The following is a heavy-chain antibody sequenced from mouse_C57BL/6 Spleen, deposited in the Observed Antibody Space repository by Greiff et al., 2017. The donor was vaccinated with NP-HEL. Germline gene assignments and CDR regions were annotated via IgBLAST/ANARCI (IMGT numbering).Heavy chain of an antibody. Sequence: EVKLEESGPGLVKPSQSLSLTCSVTGYSITSGYYWNWIRQFPGNKLEWMGYISYDGSNNYNPSLKNRISITRDTSKNQFFLKLNSVTTEDTATYYCASDYDYDGVFAYWGQGTLVTVSA. CDR3: ASDYDYDGVFAY. V-gene: IGHV3-6*01. D-gene: IGHD2-4*01. J-gene: IGHJ3*01. CDR1: GYSITSGYY. CDR2: ISYDGSN.